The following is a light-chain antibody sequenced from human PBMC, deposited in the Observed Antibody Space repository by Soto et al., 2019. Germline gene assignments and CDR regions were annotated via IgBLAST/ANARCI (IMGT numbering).Light chain of an antibody. CDR1: SSDVGGYNY. V-gene: IGLV2-11*01. J-gene: IGLJ2*01. CDR3: CSYAGSYSHVV. CDR2: DVS. Sequence: QSALTQPRSVSGSPGQSVTISCTGTSSDVGGYNYVSWYQQHPGKAPKLMIYDVSKRPSGVPDRFSGSKSGNTASLTISGLPADDEADYYCCSYAGSYSHVVFGGGTKLTVL.